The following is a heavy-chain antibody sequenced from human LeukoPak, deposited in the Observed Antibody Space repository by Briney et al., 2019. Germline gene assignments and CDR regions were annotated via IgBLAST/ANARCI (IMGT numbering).Heavy chain of an antibody. V-gene: IGHV3-23*01. CDR3: AKDPRDHSYGWSWRYFDY. Sequence: GGSLRLSCAASGFTFSTYGMCWVRQAPGKRLVWVSAISGSGGSTYYADSVKGRFTISRDNSKNTLYLQMNSLRAEDTAVYYCAKDPRDHSYGWSWRYFDYWGQGTLVSVSS. CDR2: ISGSGGST. CDR1: GFTFSTYG. J-gene: IGHJ4*02. D-gene: IGHD5-18*01.